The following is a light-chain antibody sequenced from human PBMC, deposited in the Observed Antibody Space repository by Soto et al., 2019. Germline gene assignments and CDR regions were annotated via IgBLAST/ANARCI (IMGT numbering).Light chain of an antibody. V-gene: IGKV1D-12*01. CDR3: QQANSFPLT. J-gene: IGKJ4*01. CDR1: QDINNW. CDR2: TTS. Sequence: DIQVTQSPSSVSASVGDRVTITCRASQDINNWLAWYQQKPGKAPKLLIYTTSNLQSGVPSRFSGSGSATDFALTISSLQPEDFATYYCQQANSFPLTVGGGPVVEIK.